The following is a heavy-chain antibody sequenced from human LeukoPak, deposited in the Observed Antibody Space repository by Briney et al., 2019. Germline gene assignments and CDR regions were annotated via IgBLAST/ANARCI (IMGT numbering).Heavy chain of an antibody. Sequence: PGGSLRLSCAASGFTVSSNYMSWVRQAPGKGLEWVANIKQDGSEKYYVDSVKGRFTISRDNAKNSLYLQMNSLRAEDTAVYYCARASIRSGIVGATDYWGQGTLVTVSS. CDR1: GFTVSSNY. CDR3: ARASIRSGIVGATDY. D-gene: IGHD1-26*01. CDR2: IKQDGSEK. V-gene: IGHV3-7*01. J-gene: IGHJ4*02.